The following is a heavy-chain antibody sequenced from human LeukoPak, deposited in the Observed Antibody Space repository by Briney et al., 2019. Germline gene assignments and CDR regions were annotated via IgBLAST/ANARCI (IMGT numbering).Heavy chain of an antibody. CDR1: GFTFTNYA. D-gene: IGHD5-24*01. CDR3: AREGMGYFDS. V-gene: IGHV3-23*01. Sequence: GASLRLSCAASGFTFTNYAMTWVSQAPGKGLEWVSTISGSGSNTYYADSVKGRLTLYRDHSKNTVYLQSISLRVEDTAVYYCAREGMGYFDSWGQRTLVTVSS. J-gene: IGHJ4*02. CDR2: ISGSGSNT.